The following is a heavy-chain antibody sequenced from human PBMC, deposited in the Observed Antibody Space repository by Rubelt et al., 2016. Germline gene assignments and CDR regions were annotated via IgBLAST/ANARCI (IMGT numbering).Heavy chain of an antibody. Sequence: GSTYYNPSLKSRVTISVDTSKNQFSLKLSSVTAADTAVYYCAREGVSGYDSFESYWGQGTLVTVSS. CDR2: GST. D-gene: IGHD5-12*01. V-gene: IGHV4-39*07. CDR3: AREGVSGYDSFESY. J-gene: IGHJ4*02.